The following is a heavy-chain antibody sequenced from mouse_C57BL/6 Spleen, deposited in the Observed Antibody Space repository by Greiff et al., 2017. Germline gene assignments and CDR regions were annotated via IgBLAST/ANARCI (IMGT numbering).Heavy chain of an antibody. D-gene: IGHD1-1*01. CDR3: AREDITTVVANFDY. Sequence: QVQLKQPGAELVKPGASVKMSCKASGYTFTSYWITWVKQRPGQGLEWIGDIYPGSGSTNYNEKFKSKATLTVDTSSSTAYMQLSSLTSEDSAVYYCAREDITTVVANFDYWGQGTTLTVSS. J-gene: IGHJ2*01. V-gene: IGHV1-55*01. CDR2: IYPGSGST. CDR1: GYTFTSYW.